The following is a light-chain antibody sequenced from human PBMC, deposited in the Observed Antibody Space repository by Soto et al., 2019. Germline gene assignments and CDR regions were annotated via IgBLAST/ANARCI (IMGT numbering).Light chain of an antibody. CDR2: LNSDGSH. J-gene: IGLJ2*01. CDR1: SGHSSYA. CDR3: QTWGTGEV. V-gene: IGLV4-69*01. Sequence: QSVLTQSPSASASLGASVKLTCTLSSGHSSYAIAWQQQQPEKGPRYLMKLNSDGSHSKGDGIPDRFSGSSSGAERYLTISNLQSEDEADYYCQTWGTGEVFGGGTKLTVL.